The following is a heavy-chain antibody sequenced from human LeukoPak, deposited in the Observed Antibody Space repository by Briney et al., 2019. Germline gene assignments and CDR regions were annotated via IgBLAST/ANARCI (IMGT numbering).Heavy chain of an antibody. CDR1: GFTVSSDY. J-gene: IGHJ3*02. D-gene: IGHD5-12*01. CDR3: ARGSPDSGYDLRAFDS. CDR2: IFSGAST. Sequence: GGSLRLSCAASGFTVSSDYLSWVRQAPGKGLEWVSVIFSGASTYYADSVKGRFTISRDNSKNTLYLHMNSLSAEDTAVYYCARGSPDSGYDLRAFDSWGQGTTVTVSS. V-gene: IGHV3-66*01.